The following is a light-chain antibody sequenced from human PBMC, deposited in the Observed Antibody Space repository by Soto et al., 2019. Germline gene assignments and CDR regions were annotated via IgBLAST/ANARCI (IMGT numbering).Light chain of an antibody. CDR2: DVS. V-gene: IGLV2-11*01. J-gene: IGLJ1*01. CDR3: SSYSSSSTFYV. Sequence: QSALTQPRSVSGSPGQSVTISCTGTSSDVGGYNYVSWYQQHPGKAPKLMIYDVSKRPSGVPDRFSGSKSGNTASLTISGLQAEDEADYFCSSYSSSSTFYVLGAGTKVTVL. CDR1: SSDVGGYNY.